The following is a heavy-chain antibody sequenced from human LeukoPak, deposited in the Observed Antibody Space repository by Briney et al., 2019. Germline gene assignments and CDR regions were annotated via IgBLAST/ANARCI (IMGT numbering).Heavy chain of an antibody. CDR3: ARAGFPTNSGTFRGWFDP. D-gene: IGHD1-26*01. J-gene: IGHJ5*02. CDR1: GYSISSGYY. CDR2: IYHSGST. V-gene: IGHV4-38-2*02. Sequence: SETLSLTCTVSGYSISSGYYWGWIRQPPGKGLEWIGSIYHSGSTYYNPSLKSRVTISVDTSKNQFSLKLSSVTAADTAVYYCARAGFPTNSGTFRGWFDPWGQGTLVTVSS.